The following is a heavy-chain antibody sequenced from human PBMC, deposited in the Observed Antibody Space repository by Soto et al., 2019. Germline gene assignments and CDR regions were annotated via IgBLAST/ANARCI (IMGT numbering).Heavy chain of an antibody. CDR3: ARTTVVSGTPDFDY. D-gene: IGHD4-4*01. Sequence: PGGSLRLSCAASGFIFSSFTMHWVRQAPGKGLEWVAVISYDDGDNKYYADSVQGRFTISRDNSKNTLYLQMNSLRPEDTAVYYCARTTVVSGTPDFDYWGQGTLVTVSS. CDR2: ISYDDGDNK. V-gene: IGHV3-30-3*01. J-gene: IGHJ4*02. CDR1: GFIFSSFT.